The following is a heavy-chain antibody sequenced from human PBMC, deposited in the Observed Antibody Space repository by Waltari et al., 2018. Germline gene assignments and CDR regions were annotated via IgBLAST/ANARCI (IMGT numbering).Heavy chain of an antibody. J-gene: IGHJ6*03. CDR1: GYTFTSYG. CDR3: ARSSSPIYSSSSYYMDV. D-gene: IGHD6-6*01. Sequence: QVQLVQSGAEVKKPGASVKVSCKASGYTFTSYGISWVRQAPGQGLEWMGWISAYNGNTNYAQKLQGRVTMTTDTSTSTAYMELRSLRSDDTAVYYRARSSSPIYSSSSYYMDVWGKGTTVTISS. V-gene: IGHV1-18*01. CDR2: ISAYNGNT.